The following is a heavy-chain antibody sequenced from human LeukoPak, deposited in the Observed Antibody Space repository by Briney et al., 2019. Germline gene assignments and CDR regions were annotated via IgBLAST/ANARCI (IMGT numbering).Heavy chain of an antibody. J-gene: IGHJ4*02. CDR1: GFTFEDYT. CDR3: VKDLSYETSGSFFDY. V-gene: IGHV3-43*01. D-gene: IGHD3-22*01. Sequence: PGESLKISCAASGFTFEDYTMHWVRQAPGKTLEWVSLISWDGTTYYTDSVKGRFTISRDSSKDSLYLQMDALRSEDTAFYYCVKDLSYETSGSFFDYWGQGTLVTVS. CDR2: ISWDGTT.